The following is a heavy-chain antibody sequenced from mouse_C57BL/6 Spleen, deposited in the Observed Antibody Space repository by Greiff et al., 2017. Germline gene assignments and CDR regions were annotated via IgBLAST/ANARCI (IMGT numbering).Heavy chain of an antibody. V-gene: IGHV6-6*01. CDR2: IRNKANNHAT. D-gene: IGHD3-2*02. J-gene: IGHJ4*01. Sequence: EVKLMESGGGLVQPGGSMKLSCAASGFTFSDAWMDWVRQSPEKGLEWVAEIRNKANNHATYYAESVKGRFTISRDDSKSSVYLQMNSLRAEDTGIYYCTRKGGYVGYYAMDYWGQGTSVTVSS. CDR3: TRKGGYVGYYAMDY. CDR1: GFTFSDAW.